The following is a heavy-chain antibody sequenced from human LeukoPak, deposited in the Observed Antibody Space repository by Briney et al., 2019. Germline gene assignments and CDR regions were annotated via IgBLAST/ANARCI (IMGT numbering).Heavy chain of an antibody. CDR2: IYYSGSI. CDR1: GYSISSSNW. Sequence: SDTLSLTCAGSGYSISSSNWWGWIRQPPGKGLEWIGYIYYSGSIYYNPSLKSRVTMSVDTSKNQFSLKLSSVTAVDTAVYYCARTMSSSHTVYGMDVWGQGTTVTVSS. CDR3: ARTMSSSHTVYGMDV. V-gene: IGHV4-28*05. J-gene: IGHJ6*02. D-gene: IGHD2-2*02.